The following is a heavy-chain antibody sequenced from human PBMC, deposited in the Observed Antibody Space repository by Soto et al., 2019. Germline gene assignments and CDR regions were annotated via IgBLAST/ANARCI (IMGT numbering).Heavy chain of an antibody. CDR3: ARDNMGSLDY. CDR2: VYGSDTND. Sequence: SETLSLTCSVSGASLSAYRWSWIRQPPGKGLEWIAYVYGSDTNDNFNPSLKSRVTMSVDTSKNLFSLKLSSVTPADTAIYYCARDNMGSLDYWGQGALVTVSS. J-gene: IGHJ4*02. V-gene: IGHV4-59*01. D-gene: IGHD1-26*01. CDR1: GASLSAYR.